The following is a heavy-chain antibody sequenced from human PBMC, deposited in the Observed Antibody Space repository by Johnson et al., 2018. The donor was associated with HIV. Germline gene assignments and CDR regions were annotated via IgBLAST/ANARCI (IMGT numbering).Heavy chain of an antibody. CDR2: ISYDGRSK. Sequence: QVQLVESGGGVVQPGRSLRLSCAASGFSFSDYAMHWVRQAPGKGLEWVAVISYDGRSKFYPNSLKGRFSISRDNSKNTVYLQMNSLRTEDTAVDYCARGITSIAVVKGDAFDIWGQGTMVTVSS. V-gene: IGHV3-30*03. J-gene: IGHJ3*02. CDR1: GFSFSDYA. D-gene: IGHD3-22*01. CDR3: ARGITSIAVVKGDAFDI.